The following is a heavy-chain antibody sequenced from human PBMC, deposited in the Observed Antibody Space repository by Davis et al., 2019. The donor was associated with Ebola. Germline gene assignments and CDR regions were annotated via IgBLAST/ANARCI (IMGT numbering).Heavy chain of an antibody. CDR3: ARDPSATVVTHPYDY. V-gene: IGHV3-48*01. Sequence: GESLKISCAASGFTFSSYSMNWVRQAPGKGLEWVSYISSSSSTIYYADSVKGRFTISRDNSKNTLYLQMNSLRAEDTAVYYCARDPSATVVTHPYDYWGQGTLVTVSS. D-gene: IGHD4-23*01. CDR1: GFTFSSYS. CDR2: ISSSSSTI. J-gene: IGHJ4*02.